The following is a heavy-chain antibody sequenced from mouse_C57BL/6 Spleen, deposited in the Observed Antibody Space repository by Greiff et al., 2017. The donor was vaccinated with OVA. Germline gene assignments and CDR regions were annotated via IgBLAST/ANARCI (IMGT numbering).Heavy chain of an antibody. CDR1: GYAFSSSW. V-gene: IGHV1-82*01. Sequence: QVQLQQSGPELVKPGASVKISCKASGYAFSSSWMNWVKQRPGKGLEWIGRIYPGDGDTNYNGKFKGKATLTADKSSSTAYMQLSSLTSEDSAVXFCARYYGSSYGFAYWGQGTLVTVSA. D-gene: IGHD1-1*01. CDR3: ARYYGSSYGFAY. J-gene: IGHJ3*01. CDR2: IYPGDGDT.